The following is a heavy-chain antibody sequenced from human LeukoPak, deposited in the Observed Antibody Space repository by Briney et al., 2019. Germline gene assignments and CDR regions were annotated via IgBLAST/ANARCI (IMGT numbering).Heavy chain of an antibody. D-gene: IGHD6-13*01. CDR1: GGSISSYY. Sequence: PSETLSLTCTVSGGSISSYYWSWIRQPPGKGLEWVGYIYYSGSTNYNPSLKSRVTISVDTSKNQFSLKLSSVTAADTAVYYCARDSWAAAGSSVNDAFDIWGQGTMVTVSS. CDR3: ARDSWAAAGSSVNDAFDI. CDR2: IYYSGST. V-gene: IGHV4-59*12. J-gene: IGHJ3*02.